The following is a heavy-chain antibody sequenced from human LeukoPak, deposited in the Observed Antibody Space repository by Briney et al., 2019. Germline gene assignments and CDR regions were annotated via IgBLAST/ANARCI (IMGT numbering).Heavy chain of an antibody. CDR3: AKAHDSSGYILRDSDY. D-gene: IGHD3-22*01. Sequence: GGSLRLSCAASGFSFSKYAMSWVRQAPGKGLEWVSGLLSSGATTYYADSVKGRFTISRDNSKNTLFLQMDSLRDDDTAVYSCAKAHDSSGYILRDSDYWGQGTLVTVSS. V-gene: IGHV3-23*01. CDR2: LLSSGATT. J-gene: IGHJ4*02. CDR1: GFSFSKYA.